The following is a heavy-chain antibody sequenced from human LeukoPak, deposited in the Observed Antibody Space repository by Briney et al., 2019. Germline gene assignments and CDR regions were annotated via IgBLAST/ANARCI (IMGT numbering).Heavy chain of an antibody. D-gene: IGHD6-6*01. J-gene: IGHJ4*02. CDR3: ARRLGVAARFGY. CDR1: GGSISSYY. CDR2: IYYSGST. Sequence: SETLSLTCTVSGGSISSYYWSWIRQPPGKGLEWIGYIYYSGSTNYNPSLKSRVTISVDTSKNQFSLKLSSVTAADTAVYYCARRLGVAARFGYWGQGTLVTVSS. V-gene: IGHV4-59*01.